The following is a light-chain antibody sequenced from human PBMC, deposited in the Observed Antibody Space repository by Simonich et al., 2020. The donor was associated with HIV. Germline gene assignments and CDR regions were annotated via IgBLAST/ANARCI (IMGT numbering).Light chain of an antibody. CDR1: QGISNS. V-gene: IGKV1-33*01. CDR2: DAS. Sequence: DIQMTQSPSSLSASVGDRVTITCRASQGISNSLAWYQQKPGKAPKLLIYDASNLETGVPSRFSGSGSGTDFTFTISSLQPEDIATYYCQQYDNLPRYTFGQGTKLEIK. J-gene: IGKJ2*01. CDR3: QQYDNLPRYT.